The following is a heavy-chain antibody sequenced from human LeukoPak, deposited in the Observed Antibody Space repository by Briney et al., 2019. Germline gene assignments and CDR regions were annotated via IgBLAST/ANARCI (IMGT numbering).Heavy chain of an antibody. V-gene: IGHV3-23*01. CDR2: ISGSGGST. Sequence: GGSLRLSCAASGFTFSSYAMSWVRQAPGKGLEWGSAISGSGGSTYYADSVKGRFTISRDNSKNTLYLQMNSLRAEDTAVYYCAKAIYDFWSGPNWFDPWGQGTLVTVSS. CDR1: GFTFSSYA. CDR3: AKAIYDFWSGPNWFDP. J-gene: IGHJ5*02. D-gene: IGHD3-3*01.